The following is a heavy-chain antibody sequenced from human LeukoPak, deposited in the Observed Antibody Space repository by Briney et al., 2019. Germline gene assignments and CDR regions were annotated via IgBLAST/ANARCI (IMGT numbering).Heavy chain of an antibody. CDR3: ARLTSYGSGSYSFDY. J-gene: IGHJ4*02. V-gene: IGHV4-39*01. CDR2: IYYSGST. D-gene: IGHD3-10*01. Sequence: SETLSLTCTVSVGSISSSSYYWGWIPQPPGKGREWIGLIYYSGSTYYNPSLKSRVTISVDPSKNQFSLKLSSVTAADTAVYYCARLTSYGSGSYSFDYWGQGTLVTVSS. CDR1: VGSISSSSYY.